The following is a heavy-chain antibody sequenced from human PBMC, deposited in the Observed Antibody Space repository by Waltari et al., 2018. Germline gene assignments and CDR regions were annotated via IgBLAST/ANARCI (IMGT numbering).Heavy chain of an antibody. J-gene: IGHJ4*02. CDR3: ARSTFQGGFYFDY. D-gene: IGHD3-10*01. V-gene: IGHV4-38-2*01. CDR2: IYHSGST. Sequence: QVQLQESGPGLVKPSETLSLTCAVSGYSISSGYYWGWIRQPPGKGLEWIGSIYHSGSTYYNPSLKSRVTISVDTSKNQFSLKLSSVTAADTAVYYCARSTFQGGFYFDYWGQGTLVTVSS. CDR1: GYSISSGYY.